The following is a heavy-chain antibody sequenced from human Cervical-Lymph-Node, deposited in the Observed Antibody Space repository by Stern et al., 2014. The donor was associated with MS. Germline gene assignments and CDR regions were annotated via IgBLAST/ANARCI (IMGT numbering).Heavy chain of an antibody. CDR2: ISSDGSTE. V-gene: IGHV3-30*18. J-gene: IGHJ4*02. CDR1: GFPFRHYG. CDR3: AKDYSGTINF. D-gene: IGHD5-12*01. Sequence: VQLVESGGGVVRPGRSLRLSCAASGFPFRHYGMHWVRQAPGKALEWVATISSDGSTEYYPDSLKGRFTISRGNFNNTLYLQINSLRPEDTALYYCAKDYSGTINFWGQGTLVTVSS.